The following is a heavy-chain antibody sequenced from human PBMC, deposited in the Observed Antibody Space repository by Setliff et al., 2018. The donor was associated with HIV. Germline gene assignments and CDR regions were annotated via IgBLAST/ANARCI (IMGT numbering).Heavy chain of an antibody. CDR3: AKYSSSWSYYSYYMNV. CDR2: ISSSSTYI. V-gene: IGHV3-21*01. J-gene: IGHJ6*03. Sequence: PGGSLRLSCAASGFTFSSYSMNWVRQAPGKGLEWVSFISSSSTYIFYADSVKGRFTISRDNAKNSLYLQMSSLRAEDTAVYYCAKYSSSWSYYSYYMNVWGKGTTVTVSS. CDR1: GFTFSSYS. D-gene: IGHD6-6*01.